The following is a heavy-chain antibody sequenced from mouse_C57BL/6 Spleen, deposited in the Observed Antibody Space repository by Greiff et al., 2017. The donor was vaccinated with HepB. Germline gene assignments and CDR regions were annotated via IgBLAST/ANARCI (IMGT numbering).Heavy chain of an antibody. CDR2: INPNNGGT. Sequence: VQLQQSGPELVKPGASVKIPCKASGYTFTDYNMDWVKQSHGKSLEWIGDINPNNGGTIYNQKCKGKATLTVEQSSSTAYMELRSLTSEDTAVYYCARDGNYYYAMDYWGQGTSVTVSS. CDR1: GYTFTDYN. J-gene: IGHJ4*01. CDR3: ARDGNYYYAMDY. D-gene: IGHD2-1*01. V-gene: IGHV1-18*01.